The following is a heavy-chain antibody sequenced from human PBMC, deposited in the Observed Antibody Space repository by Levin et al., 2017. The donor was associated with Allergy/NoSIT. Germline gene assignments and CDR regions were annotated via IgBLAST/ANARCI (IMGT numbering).Heavy chain of an antibody. J-gene: IGHJ3*02. V-gene: IGHV4-61*02. CDR3: AREDIVDDAFDI. CDR1: GGSISSGSYY. CDR2: IYTSGST. D-gene: IGHD2-15*01. Sequence: SETLSLTCTVSGGSISSGSYYWSWIRQPAGKGLEWIGRIYTSGSTNYNPSLKSRVTISVDTSKNQFSLKLSSVTAADTAVYYCAREDIVDDAFDIWGQGTMVTVSS.